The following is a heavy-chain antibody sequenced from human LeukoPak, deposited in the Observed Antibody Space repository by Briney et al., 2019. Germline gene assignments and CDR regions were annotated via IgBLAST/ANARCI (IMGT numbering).Heavy chain of an antibody. CDR3: ARDPDPPAWYSSSWYYYYYGMDV. V-gene: IGHV1-18*01. Sequence: GASVKVSCKASGGTFSSYAISWVRQAPGQGLEWMGWISAYNGNTNYAQKLQGRVTMTTDTSTSTAYMELRSLRSDDTAVYYCARDPDPPAWYSSSWYYYYYGMDVWGQGTTVTVSS. CDR2: ISAYNGNT. D-gene: IGHD6-13*01. CDR1: GGTFSSYA. J-gene: IGHJ6*02.